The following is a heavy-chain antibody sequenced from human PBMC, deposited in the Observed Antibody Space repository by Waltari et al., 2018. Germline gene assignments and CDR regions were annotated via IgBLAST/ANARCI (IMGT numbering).Heavy chain of an antibody. D-gene: IGHD2-2*01. CDR3: AGDRAIGLFFDY. CDR2: VHHSGKT. V-gene: IGHV4-4*02. Sequence: QVQLQESGQGLVKPSGPLSLTCAVSADSIRGNYGWSWVRQSPEKGLEWIGQVHHSGKTHYNPSLQSRVAISVDKPKNQFSLNLNSVTAADTAIYYCAGDRAIGLFFDYWGRGTLVTVSS. J-gene: IGHJ4*02. CDR1: ADSIRGNYG.